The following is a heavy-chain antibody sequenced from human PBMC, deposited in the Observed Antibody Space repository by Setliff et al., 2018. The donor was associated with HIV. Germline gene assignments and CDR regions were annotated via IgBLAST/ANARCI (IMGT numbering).Heavy chain of an antibody. V-gene: IGHV4-39*02. J-gene: IGHJ4*02. D-gene: IGHD3-3*01. Sequence: KSSETLSLTCTVSGGSISSTNYFWGWIRQPPGKGLEWIGTIYYHGSTYYNPSLKSRVTISIDTSKNHFSLKLSSVTAADTAVFYCARVPFTTGFDYWGQGILVTVTS. CDR3: ARVPFTTGFDY. CDR2: IYYHGST. CDR1: GGSISSTNYF.